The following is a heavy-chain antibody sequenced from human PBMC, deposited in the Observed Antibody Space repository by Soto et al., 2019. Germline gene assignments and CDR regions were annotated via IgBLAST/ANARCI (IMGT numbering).Heavy chain of an antibody. J-gene: IGHJ4*02. V-gene: IGHV4-61*01. Sequence: PSETLSLTCTVSGGSVSSGSYYWGWIRQPPGKELEWIGNIYYSGSTNYNPSLKSRVTISVDTSKNQFSLKLSSVTAADTAVYYCARDRQLERLFDYWGQGTLVTVSS. CDR1: GGSVSSGSYY. CDR3: ARDRQLERLFDY. CDR2: IYYSGST. D-gene: IGHD1-1*01.